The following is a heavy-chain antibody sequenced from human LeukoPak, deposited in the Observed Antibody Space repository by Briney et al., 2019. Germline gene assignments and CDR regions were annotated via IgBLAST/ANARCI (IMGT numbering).Heavy chain of an antibody. V-gene: IGHV3-23*01. CDR1: AFTFSTYA. J-gene: IGHJ4*02. CDR2: ISGSGGSI. CDR3: AKGYSSGWYFSDY. Sequence: GGSLRLSCAASAFTFSTYAMSWVRQAPGKGLEWVSDISGSGGSIYYADSVKGRFTISRDNSKNTLYLQMNSLRAEDTAVYYCAKGYSSGWYFSDYWGQGTLVTVSS. D-gene: IGHD6-19*01.